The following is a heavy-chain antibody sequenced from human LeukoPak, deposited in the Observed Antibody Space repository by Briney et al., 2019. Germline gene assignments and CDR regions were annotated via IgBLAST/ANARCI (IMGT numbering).Heavy chain of an antibody. CDR1: GGSISSYY. CDR2: MYASGSA. CDR3: ARSGSYSYYMDV. D-gene: IGHD3-10*01. Sequence: SETLSLTFTVSGGSISSYYWSWIRQPAGEGLECIGRMYASGSANYNPSLRSRVTMSVDTSKKQFSLRLSSVTAADTAVYYCARSGSYSYYMDVWGKGTTVTVSS. J-gene: IGHJ6*03. V-gene: IGHV4-4*07.